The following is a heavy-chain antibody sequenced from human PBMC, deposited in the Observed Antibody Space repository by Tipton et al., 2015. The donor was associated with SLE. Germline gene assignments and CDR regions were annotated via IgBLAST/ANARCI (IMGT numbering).Heavy chain of an antibody. D-gene: IGHD4-23*01. CDR1: GFSFSSYW. Sequence: SLRLSCAASGFSFSSYWMTWVRQAPGKGLEWVAIIKQDGSDEYYVDSVKGRFTISRDNAKNSLFVQMHNLRAGDTAVYYCARVSGTYGGSFDIWGQGTTVTVSS. CDR3: ARVSGTYGGSFDI. V-gene: IGHV3-7*01. CDR2: IKQDGSDE. J-gene: IGHJ3*02.